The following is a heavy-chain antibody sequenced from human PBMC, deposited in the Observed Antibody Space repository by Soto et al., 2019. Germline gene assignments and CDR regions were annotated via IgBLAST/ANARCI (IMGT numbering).Heavy chain of an antibody. CDR1: GFPLSDARMG. J-gene: IGHJ4*02. Sequence: SGSTLVIPPETLTLTCTVSGFPLSDARMGVSWIRQPPGTDLEWLGYILSNDETSYSTPLKSSLTISKDTSKSQVVLTMTNMDPVDTGTYSYERMVRMVGARKYCDLLGQGTPVTVSS. V-gene: IGHV2-26*01. CDR3: ERMVRMVGARKYCDL. D-gene: IGHD1-26*01. CDR2: ILSNDET.